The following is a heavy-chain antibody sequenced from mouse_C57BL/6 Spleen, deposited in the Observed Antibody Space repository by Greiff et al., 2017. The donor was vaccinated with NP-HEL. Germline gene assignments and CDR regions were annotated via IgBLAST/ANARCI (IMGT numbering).Heavy chain of an antibody. J-gene: IGHJ4*01. CDR2: IHPSDSAT. CDR3: AILNDYNAMDY. CDR1: GYTFTSYW. D-gene: IGHD1-3*01. Sequence: QVQLQQPGAELVKPGASVKVSCKASGYTFTSYWMHWVKQRPGQGLEWIGRIHPSDSATNYNQKFKGKATLTVDKSSSTAYLQLSSLTSEDSAVYYCAILNDYNAMDYWGQGTSVTVSS. V-gene: IGHV1-74*01.